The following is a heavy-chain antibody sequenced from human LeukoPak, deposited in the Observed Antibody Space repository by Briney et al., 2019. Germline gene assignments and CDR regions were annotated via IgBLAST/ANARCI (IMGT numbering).Heavy chain of an antibody. J-gene: IGHJ4*02. D-gene: IGHD6-6*01. CDR3: AKDHIAARPGLGRTVLSQPVGY. CDR2: ISGSGGST. Sequence: PGGSLRLSCAASGFTFSSYAMSCVRQAPGKGLEWVSAISGSGGSTYYADSVKGRFTISRDNSKNTLYLQMNSLRAEDTAVYYCAKDHIAARPGLGRTVLSQPVGYWGQGTLVTVSS. CDR1: GFTFSSYA. V-gene: IGHV3-23*01.